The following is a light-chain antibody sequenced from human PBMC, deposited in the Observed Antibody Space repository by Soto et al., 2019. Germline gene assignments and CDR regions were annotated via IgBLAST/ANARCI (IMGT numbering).Light chain of an antibody. CDR1: TSNIGAPYD. CDR2: GDN. V-gene: IGLV1-40*01. J-gene: IGLJ1*01. CDR3: QSYDISLHNYV. Sequence: QSVLTQPPSVSGAPGQRGSISCTGSTSNIGAPYDVHWYQHLPGTAPKLLIYGDNNRPSGVPDRFSGSKSGTSASLALTRLQAEDEADYYCQSYDISLHNYVFGTGTKVTVL.